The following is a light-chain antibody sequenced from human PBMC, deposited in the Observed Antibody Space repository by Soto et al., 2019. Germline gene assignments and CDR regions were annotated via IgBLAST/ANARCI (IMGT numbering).Light chain of an antibody. CDR3: SSYTSSRTLV. CDR2: DVT. Sequence: QSVLTQPASVSGSPGKSITISCTGTSSDVGGYNYVSWYQQHPGKVPKLIIYDVTNRPSGASDRFFGSKSGNTASLTISGLQAEDEADYYCSSYTSSRTLVFGGGTKLTVL. V-gene: IGLV2-14*03. J-gene: IGLJ2*01. CDR1: SSDVGGYNY.